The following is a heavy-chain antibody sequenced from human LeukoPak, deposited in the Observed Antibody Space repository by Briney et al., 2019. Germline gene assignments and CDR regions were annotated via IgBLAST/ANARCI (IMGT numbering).Heavy chain of an antibody. CDR1: GGSINSYY. CDR3: ARLNVLSSSPLHHFDH. D-gene: IGHD6-13*01. V-gene: IGHV4-59*08. J-gene: IGHJ4*02. CDR2: VSDSGST. Sequence: SETLSLTCTVPGGSINSYYWNWVRQPPGRGLEWIGFVSDSGSTSYNPSLKSRVTISVDTSKNQFSLKLSSVTAADTAVYYCARLNVLSSSPLHHFDHWGQGTLVTVSS.